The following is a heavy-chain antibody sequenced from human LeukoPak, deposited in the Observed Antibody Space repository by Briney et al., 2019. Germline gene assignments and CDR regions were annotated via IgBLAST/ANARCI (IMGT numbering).Heavy chain of an antibody. D-gene: IGHD2-15*01. CDR3: TTEGGGSPRWFDP. Sequence: PGGSLRLSCAASGFSFSNAWMSWVRQAPGKGLEWVGRIKSKTDGGTTDYAAPVKGRFTISRDDSKNTLYLQMNSLKTEDTAVYYRTTEGGGSPRWFDPWGQGTLVTVSS. J-gene: IGHJ5*02. CDR1: GFSFSNAW. V-gene: IGHV3-15*01. CDR2: IKSKTDGGTT.